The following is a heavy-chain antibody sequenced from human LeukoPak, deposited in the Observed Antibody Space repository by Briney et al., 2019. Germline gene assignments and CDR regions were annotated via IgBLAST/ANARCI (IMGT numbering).Heavy chain of an antibody. V-gene: IGHV3-21*01. J-gene: IGHJ4*02. D-gene: IGHD3-22*01. CDR1: GFTFSSYS. CDR2: ISSSSSYI. CDR3: ARNPSGYRHYGEDD. Sequence: GGSLRLSCAASGFTFSSYSMNWVRQAPGKGLEWVSSISSSSSYIYYADSVKGRFTISRDNAKNSLYLQMNSLRAEDTAVYYCARNPSGYRHYGEDDWGQRTLVTVSS.